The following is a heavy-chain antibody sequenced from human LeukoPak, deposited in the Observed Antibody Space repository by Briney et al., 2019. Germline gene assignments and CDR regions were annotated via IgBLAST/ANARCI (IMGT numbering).Heavy chain of an antibody. CDR3: WWFGDDAFDI. Sequence: WETLSLTCAVYGGSYSGYYWSWIRQPPGKGLEWIGEINHSGSTNYNPSLKSRVTISVDTSKNEFSLKLSSVSAGDTAVYYCWWFGDDAFDIWGQGTMVTVSS. J-gene: IGHJ3*02. CDR1: GGSYSGYY. V-gene: IGHV4-34*01. D-gene: IGHD3-10*01. CDR2: INHSGST.